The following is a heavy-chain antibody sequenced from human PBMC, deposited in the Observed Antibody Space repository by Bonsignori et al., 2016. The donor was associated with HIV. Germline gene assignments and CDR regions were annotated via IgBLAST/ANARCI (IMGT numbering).Heavy chain of an antibody. Sequence: ASVKVSCKASGYTFTSYGISWVRQAPGQGLEWMGWISTYNGNTNYAQKLQGRVTMTTDTSTSTAYMELRSLRSDDTAVYYCARDTFDCGDYPNYFDYWGPGNPGHRLL. CDR2: ISTYNGNT. CDR3: ARDTFDCGDYPNYFDY. V-gene: IGHV1-18*01. J-gene: IGHJ4*02. D-gene: IGHD4-17*01. CDR1: GYTFTSYG.